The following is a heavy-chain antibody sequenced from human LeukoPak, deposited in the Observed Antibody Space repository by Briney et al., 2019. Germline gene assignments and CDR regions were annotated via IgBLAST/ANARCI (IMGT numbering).Heavy chain of an antibody. D-gene: IGHD3-10*02. CDR1: GFTLTTYW. J-gene: IGHJ4*02. CDR2: INQGGSGR. Sequence: GGSLRLSCATSGFTLTTYWMSWVRQAPGKGLEWVANINQGGSGRYYVDSVKGRFTISRDNARNSLYLQMDSLRAEDTGVYYCARDHYVPHYWGQGTLVTVSS. V-gene: IGHV3-7*01. CDR3: ARDHYVPHY.